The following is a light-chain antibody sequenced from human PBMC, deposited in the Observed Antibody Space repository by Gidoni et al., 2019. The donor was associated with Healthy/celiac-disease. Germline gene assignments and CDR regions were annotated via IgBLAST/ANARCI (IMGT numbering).Light chain of an antibody. CDR1: QSVSIY. Sequence: EIVLTQSPATLSLSPGERATLSCRASQSVSIYLAWYQQKPGQAPRLLIDDASNRATGIPARFSGSGSGTDFTLTISSLEPEDFAVYYCQQRSNWPGTFXPXTKVDIK. J-gene: IGKJ3*01. V-gene: IGKV3-11*01. CDR2: DAS. CDR3: QQRSNWPGT.